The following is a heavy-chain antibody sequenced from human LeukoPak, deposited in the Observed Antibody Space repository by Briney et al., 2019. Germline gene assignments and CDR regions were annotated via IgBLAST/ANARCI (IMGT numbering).Heavy chain of an antibody. CDR1: GFTFRDYE. CDR2: ISSSASTM. Sequence: GGSLRLSCAASGFTFRDYEMNWVRQAPGKGLEWVSYISSSASTMHYADSVKGRFTISRDNARDSLSLQMNSLRVEDTAVYYCARVSYSSSYYFDYWGQGALVTVSS. CDR3: ARVSYSSSYYFDY. J-gene: IGHJ4*02. D-gene: IGHD6-6*01. V-gene: IGHV3-48*03.